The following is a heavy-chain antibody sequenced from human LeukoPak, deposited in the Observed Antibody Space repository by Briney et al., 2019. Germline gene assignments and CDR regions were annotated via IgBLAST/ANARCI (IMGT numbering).Heavy chain of an antibody. J-gene: IGHJ6*02. CDR2: IYYSGST. Sequence: SETLSLTCTVPGGSISSYYWSWIRQPPGKGLGWSGYIYYSGSTNYNPSLKSRVTISVDTSKNQFSLKLSSVTAADTAVYYCARTSSWYYGDYYYYYGMDVWGQGTTVTVSS. V-gene: IGHV4-59*08. CDR1: GGSISSYY. D-gene: IGHD6-13*01. CDR3: ARTSSWYYGDYYYYYGMDV.